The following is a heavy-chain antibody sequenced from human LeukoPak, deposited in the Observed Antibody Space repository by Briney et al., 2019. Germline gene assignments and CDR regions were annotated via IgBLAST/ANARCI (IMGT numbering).Heavy chain of an antibody. V-gene: IGHV1-18*01. CDR2: ISAYNGNT. J-gene: IGHJ4*02. CDR1: GYTFTSYG. CDR3: ARDRLEPETVDY. Sequence: ASVKVSCKASGYTFTSYGISWVRLAPGQGLEWMGWISAYNGNTNYAQKLQGRVTMTTDTSTSTAYMELRSLRSDDTAVYYCARDRLEPETVDYWGQGTLVTVSS. D-gene: IGHD1-1*01.